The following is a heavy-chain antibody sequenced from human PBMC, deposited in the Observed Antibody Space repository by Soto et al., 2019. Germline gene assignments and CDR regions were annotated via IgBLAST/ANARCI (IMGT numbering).Heavy chain of an antibody. CDR2: ISYDGSNK. Sequence: QVQLVESGGGVVQPGRSLRLSCAASGFTFSSYAMHWVRQAPGKGLEWVAVISYDGSNKYYADSVKGRFTISRDNSKNAVDLQMNRLRAEDTAVYYCASGGGLDGGKRVGPPPNWYFDLWGRGTLVTVSS. CDR3: ASGGGLDGGKRVGPPPNWYFDL. D-gene: IGHD1-26*01. V-gene: IGHV3-30-3*01. J-gene: IGHJ2*01. CDR1: GFTFSSYA.